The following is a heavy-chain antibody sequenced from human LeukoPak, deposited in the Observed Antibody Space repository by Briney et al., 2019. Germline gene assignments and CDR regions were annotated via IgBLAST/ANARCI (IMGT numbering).Heavy chain of an antibody. Sequence: PSETLSLTCAVYGGSFSGYYWSWIRQPPGKGLEWIGEINHSGSTNYNPSLKSRVTISVDTSKNQFSLKLSSVTAADTAVYYCARERYFAPKAFDYWGQGTLVTVSS. J-gene: IGHJ4*02. CDR3: ARERYFAPKAFDY. D-gene: IGHD3-9*01. CDR1: GGSFSGYY. CDR2: INHSGST. V-gene: IGHV4-34*01.